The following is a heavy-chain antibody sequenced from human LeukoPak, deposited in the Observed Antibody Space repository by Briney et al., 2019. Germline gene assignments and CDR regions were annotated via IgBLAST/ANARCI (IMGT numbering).Heavy chain of an antibody. CDR3: ATDSNGYSR. CDR1: GGSISSGGYY. V-gene: IGHV4-31*03. J-gene: IGHJ4*02. CDR2: IYYSGST. D-gene: IGHD3-22*01. Sequence: PSETLSLTCTVSGGSISSGGYYWGWVRQHPGKGLEWIGYIYYSGSTYYNPSLKSRVTISVDTSKNQFSLKLSSVTAADTAVYYCATDSNGYSRWGQGTLVTVSS.